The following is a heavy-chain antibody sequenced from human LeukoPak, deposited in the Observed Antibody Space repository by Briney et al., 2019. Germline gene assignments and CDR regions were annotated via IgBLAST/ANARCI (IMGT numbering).Heavy chain of an antibody. J-gene: IGHJ4*02. CDR3: AREKERGTIFGVVITTKYYFDY. CDR1: SGSINGYY. CDR2: ISYSGST. V-gene: IGHV4-59*12. Sequence: SETLSLTCTVSSGSINGYYWSWIRQPPGKGLEWVGYISYSGSTNYNPSLKSRVTMSVDTSKNQFSLKLSSVTAADTAVYYCAREKERGTIFGVVITTKYYFDYWGRGTLVTVSS. D-gene: IGHD3-3*01.